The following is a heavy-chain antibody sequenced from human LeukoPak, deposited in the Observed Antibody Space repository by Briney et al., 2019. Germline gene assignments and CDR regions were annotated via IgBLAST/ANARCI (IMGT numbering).Heavy chain of an antibody. CDR2: ISAGNDNT. CDR1: GYTFTSYA. J-gene: IGHJ2*01. V-gene: IGHV1-3*01. D-gene: IGHD2-15*01. CDR3: AREGGQTFPVYWYFDL. Sequence: ASVKVSCKASGYTFTSYAMHWVRQAPGQRLEWMGWISAGNDNTKYSQKFQGRVTITRDTSANTAYMELNSLRSEDTAVYYCAREGGQTFPVYWYFDLWGRGTLVTVSS.